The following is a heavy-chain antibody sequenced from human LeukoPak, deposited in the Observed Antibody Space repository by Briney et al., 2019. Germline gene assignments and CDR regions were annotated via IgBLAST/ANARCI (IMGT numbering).Heavy chain of an antibody. Sequence: GGSLRLSCVVSGFFFRNYAMSWVRQAPGKGLEWVSSISPSGDTTHYADSMRGRFTISRDNSKNTVYLQMNSLRAEDTAVYYCAKTPHRIGFGELFHNWFDPWGQGTLVTVSS. CDR1: GFFFRNYA. CDR3: AKTPHRIGFGELFHNWFDP. V-gene: IGHV3-23*01. CDR2: ISPSGDTT. D-gene: IGHD3-10*01. J-gene: IGHJ5*02.